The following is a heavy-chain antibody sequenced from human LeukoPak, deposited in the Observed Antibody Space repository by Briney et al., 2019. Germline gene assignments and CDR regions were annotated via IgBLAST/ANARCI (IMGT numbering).Heavy chain of an antibody. CDR1: GFTFTSSA. CDR2: IVVGSGNT. J-gene: IGHJ4*02. D-gene: IGHD4-17*01. V-gene: IGHV1-58*01. Sequence: GASVKISCKASGFTFTSSAVQWVRQARGQRLEWIGWIVVGSGNTNYAQKFQERVTITRDMSTSTAYMELSSLRSEDTAVYYCAADGSDYGDYYFDYWGQGTLVTVSS. CDR3: AADGSDYGDYYFDY.